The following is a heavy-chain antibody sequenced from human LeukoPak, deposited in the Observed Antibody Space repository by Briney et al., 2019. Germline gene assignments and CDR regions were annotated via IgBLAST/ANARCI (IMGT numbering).Heavy chain of an antibody. Sequence: ASVKVSCKASGYTFTAYYMHWVRQAPGQGLEWMGWISAYNGNTNYAQKLQGRVTMTTDSSTSTAYMELRSLRSDDTAVYYCAREVRYYYDSSGYEGFDYWGQGTLVTVSS. CDR3: AREVRYYYDSSGYEGFDY. V-gene: IGHV1-18*04. D-gene: IGHD3-22*01. CDR1: GYTFTAYY. CDR2: ISAYNGNT. J-gene: IGHJ4*02.